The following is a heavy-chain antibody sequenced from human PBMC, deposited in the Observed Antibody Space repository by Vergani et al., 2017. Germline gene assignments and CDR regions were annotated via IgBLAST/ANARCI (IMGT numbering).Heavy chain of an antibody. V-gene: IGHV1-69*01. Sequence: QVQLVQSGAEVKKPGSSVKVSCKASGGTFSSYAISWVRQAPGQGLEWMGGIIPIFGTANYAQKFQGRGTITADESTSTAYMELGSLRSEDTAVYYCARGVRSTVTTSHYYYYYYMDVWGKGTTVTVSS. J-gene: IGHJ6*03. CDR1: GGTFSSYA. D-gene: IGHD4-17*01. CDR2: IIPIFGTA. CDR3: ARGVRSTVTTSHYYYYYYMDV.